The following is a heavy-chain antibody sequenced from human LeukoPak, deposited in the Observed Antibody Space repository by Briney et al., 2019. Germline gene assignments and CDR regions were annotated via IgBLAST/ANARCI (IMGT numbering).Heavy chain of an antibody. Sequence: PGGSLRLSCAASGFTFSSYVMHWVRQAPGKGLEWVALIRYDGSNKYYADSVQGRFTISRDNSKNTVYLQMNSLRAEDTAVYYCAKDLVAVATHTPIDYWGQGTLVTVSS. V-gene: IGHV3-30*02. CDR2: IRYDGSNK. CDR3: AKDLVAVATHTPIDY. CDR1: GFTFSSYV. D-gene: IGHD6-19*01. J-gene: IGHJ4*02.